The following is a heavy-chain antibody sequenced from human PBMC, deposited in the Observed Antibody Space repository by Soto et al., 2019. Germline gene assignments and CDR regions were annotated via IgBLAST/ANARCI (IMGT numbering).Heavy chain of an antibody. D-gene: IGHD1-26*01. CDR3: ARFNKWEHHPNAFDI. J-gene: IGHJ3*02. CDR2: IYHSGST. CDR1: GYSISSGYY. Sequence: SETLSLTCAVSGYSISSGYYWGWIRQPPGKGLEWIGSIYHSGSTYYNPSLKSRVTISVDTSKNQFSLKLSSVTAADAAVYYCARFNKWEHHPNAFDIWGQGPMVT. V-gene: IGHV4-38-2*01.